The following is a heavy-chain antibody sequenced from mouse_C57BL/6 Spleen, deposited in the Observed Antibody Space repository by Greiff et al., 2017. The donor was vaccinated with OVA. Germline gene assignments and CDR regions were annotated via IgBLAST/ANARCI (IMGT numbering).Heavy chain of an antibody. CDR2: IDPSDSYT. CDR1: GYTFTSYW. V-gene: IGHV1-50*01. CDR3: ARSLSYYFDY. Sequence: QVQLQQPGAELVKPGASVKLSCKASGYTFTSYWMQWVKQRPGQGLAWIGEIDPSDSYTNYNQKLKGKATLTVDTSSSTAYMQLSSLTSEDSAVYYCARSLSYYFDYWGQGTTLTVSS. J-gene: IGHJ2*01.